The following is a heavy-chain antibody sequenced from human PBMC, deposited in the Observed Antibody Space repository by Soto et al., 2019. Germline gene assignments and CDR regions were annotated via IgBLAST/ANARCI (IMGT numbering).Heavy chain of an antibody. CDR3: VRVRGKVVGAPRIFDY. J-gene: IGHJ4*02. V-gene: IGHV1-69*01. CDR2: IIPIFGTA. CDR1: GGTFSSYA. D-gene: IGHD1-26*01. Sequence: QVQLVQSGAEVKKPGSSVKVSCKASGGTFSSYAISWVRQAPGQGLEWMGGIIPIFGTANYAQKFQGRVTITADESTSTAYMELSSLRSEDTAVYYCVRVRGKVVGAPRIFDYWGQGTLVTVSS.